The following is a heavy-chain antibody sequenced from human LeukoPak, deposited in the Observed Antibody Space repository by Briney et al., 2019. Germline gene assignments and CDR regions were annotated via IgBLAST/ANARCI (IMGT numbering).Heavy chain of an antibody. D-gene: IGHD5-24*01. J-gene: IGHJ5*02. CDR1: GGSISSHY. V-gene: IGHV4-59*11. CDR3: ARGGSMAQDWFDP. Sequence: SETLSLTCTVSGGSISSHYWSWIRQPPGKGLEWIGYIYYSGSTNYNPSLKSRVTISIDTSKNQFSLKLSSVTAADTAVYYCARGGSMAQDWFDPWGQGTLVTVSS. CDR2: IYYSGST.